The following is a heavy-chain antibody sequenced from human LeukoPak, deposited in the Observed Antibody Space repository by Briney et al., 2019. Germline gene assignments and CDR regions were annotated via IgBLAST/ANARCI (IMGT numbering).Heavy chain of an antibody. CDR3: AREFHYYDSSGGDFDY. J-gene: IGHJ4*02. D-gene: IGHD3-22*01. Sequence: GGSLRLSCAASGFTFSDYYMSWIRHAPGKGLEWVSYISSSGSTIYYAHSVKGRFTISRDNAKNSLYLQMNSLRAEDTAVYYCAREFHYYDSSGGDFDYWGQGTLVTVSS. V-gene: IGHV3-11*01. CDR1: GFTFSDYY. CDR2: ISSSGSTI.